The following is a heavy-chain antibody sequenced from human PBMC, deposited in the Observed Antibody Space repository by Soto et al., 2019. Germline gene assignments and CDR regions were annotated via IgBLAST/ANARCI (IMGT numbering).Heavy chain of an antibody. D-gene: IGHD2-15*01. CDR3: VIQRSGVVY. Sequence: ASVKVSCKASGYSFTGNSMHWVRQAPGQGLEWMGWINPNNGGTNYAQRFRGWVTMTRDTSVSAAYMDLNRLKSDDTAVYYRVIQRSGVVYWGQGTLVTVSS. V-gene: IGHV1-2*04. CDR1: GYSFTGNS. CDR2: INPNNGGT. J-gene: IGHJ4*02.